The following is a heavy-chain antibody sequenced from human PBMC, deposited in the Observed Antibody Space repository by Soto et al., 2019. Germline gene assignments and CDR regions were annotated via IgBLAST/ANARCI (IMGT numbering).Heavy chain of an antibody. D-gene: IGHD1-26*01. CDR3: ARLSSGSYLGYYYYYGMDV. CDR2: VYNSGST. J-gene: IGHJ6*02. CDR1: GGSISSHY. Sequence: PSETLSLTCTVSGGSISSHYGSWIRQPPGKRLEWIGNVYNSGSTNYNPSLKSRVTIAVDTSKNQFSLKLSSVTAADTAVYYCARLSSGSYLGYYYYYGMDVWGQGTTVTVSS. V-gene: IGHV4-4*08.